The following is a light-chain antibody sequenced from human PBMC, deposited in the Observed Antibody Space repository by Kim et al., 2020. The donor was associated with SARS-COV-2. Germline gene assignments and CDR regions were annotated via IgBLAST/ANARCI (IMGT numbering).Light chain of an antibody. Sequence: SVGDRVTITCRASQTIRTYLNWYQLKPGKAPKLLIYAASSLQSGVPSRFTGSGSGTDFTLTISSLQIEDFATYYCQQSYSTPPITFAQGTRLEIK. J-gene: IGKJ5*01. CDR2: AAS. CDR1: QTIRTY. V-gene: IGKV1-39*01. CDR3: QQSYSTPPIT.